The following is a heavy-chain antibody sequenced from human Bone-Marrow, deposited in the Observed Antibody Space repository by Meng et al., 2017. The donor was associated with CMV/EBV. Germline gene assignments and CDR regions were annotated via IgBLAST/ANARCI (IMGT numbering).Heavy chain of an antibody. CDR3: ARYLRASSTSCIDH. V-gene: IGHV3-21*01. CDR2: ISPTSSYI. CDR1: GFTFSTYS. Sequence: GESLKISCSASGFTFSTYSMNWVRQAPGKGLEWVSSISPTSSYIFYADSVKGRFTISRDNAQNSLYLQMNSLRAEDTAVYYCARYLRASSTSCIDHWGQRKLVNFAS. D-gene: IGHD2-2*01. J-gene: IGHJ4*02.